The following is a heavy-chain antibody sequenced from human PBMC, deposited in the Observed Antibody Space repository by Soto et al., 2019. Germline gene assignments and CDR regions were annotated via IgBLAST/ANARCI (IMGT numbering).Heavy chain of an antibody. J-gene: IGHJ6*02. CDR3: APNWNYRYYGMYV. D-gene: IGHD1-7*01. Sequence: QVQLVESGGGVVQPGRSLRLSCAASGFTFSSYGMHWVRQAPGKGLEWVAVISYDGSNKYYADSVKGRFTISRDNSKNTLYLQMNSLIAEVTAVYYCAPNWNYRYYGMYVWGQGTTVTVSS. CDR1: GFTFSSYG. CDR2: ISYDGSNK. V-gene: IGHV3-30*03.